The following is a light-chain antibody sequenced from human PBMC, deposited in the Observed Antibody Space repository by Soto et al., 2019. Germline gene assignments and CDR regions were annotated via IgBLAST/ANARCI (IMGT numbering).Light chain of an antibody. CDR2: EVS. CDR3: CSYTSSATPVV. CDR1: SSDVGGYNY. Sequence: QSALTQPASVSGSPGQSITISCTGTSSDVGGYNYVSWYQQHPGKAPKLMIYEVSNRPSGVSNRFSCSKSGNTASLTISGLQAEDEADCYCCSYTSSATPVVFGGGTQLTVL. V-gene: IGLV2-14*01. J-gene: IGLJ2*01.